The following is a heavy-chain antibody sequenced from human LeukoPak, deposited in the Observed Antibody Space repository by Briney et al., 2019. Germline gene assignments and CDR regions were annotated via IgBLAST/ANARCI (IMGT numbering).Heavy chain of an antibody. CDR3: ARGSSAWYHDY. CDR2: MNPNSGAT. V-gene: IGHV1-2*06. D-gene: IGHD6-19*01. J-gene: IGHJ4*02. Sequence: ASVKVSCKASGYTFTDYWIHWVRQAPGQGPEWMGRMNPNSGATNYAQKFQGRVTMTRDTSISTAYMELSSLRSDDTAVYYCARGSSAWYHDYWGQGTPVTVSS. CDR1: GYTFTDYW.